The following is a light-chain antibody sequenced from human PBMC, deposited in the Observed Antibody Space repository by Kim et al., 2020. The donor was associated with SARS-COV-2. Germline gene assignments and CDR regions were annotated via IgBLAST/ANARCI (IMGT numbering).Light chain of an antibody. J-gene: IGKJ5*01. CDR1: QSFSSW. V-gene: IGKV1-5*03. CDR3: QQYNNFPIT. CDR2: KTS. Sequence: GDRVTITCRASQSFSSWLAWYQQKPGKVPKLLIYKTSILESGGPSRFSGSGSGTEFTLTISSLQPDDFATYYCQQYNNFPITFGQGTRLEIK.